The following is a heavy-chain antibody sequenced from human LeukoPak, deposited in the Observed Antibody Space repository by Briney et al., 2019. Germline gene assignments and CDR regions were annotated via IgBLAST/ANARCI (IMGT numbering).Heavy chain of an antibody. CDR1: GFTFDDYA. Sequence: PGGSLRLSCAASGFTFDDYAMHWVRQAPGQGVEGVSGVSWNSGSIGYADSVKGRSTISRDNAKNSLYLQMNSLRAEDPALYYCAKDMGEAAAGTSFDYWGQGTLVTVSS. V-gene: IGHV3-9*01. CDR3: AKDMGEAAAGTSFDY. D-gene: IGHD6-13*01. J-gene: IGHJ4*02. CDR2: VSWNSGSI.